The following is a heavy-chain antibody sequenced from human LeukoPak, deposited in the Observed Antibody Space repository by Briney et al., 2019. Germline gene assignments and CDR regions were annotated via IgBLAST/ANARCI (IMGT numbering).Heavy chain of an antibody. CDR3: AKDLYCSGGSCMDY. J-gene: IGHJ4*02. Sequence: GGSLRLSCAASGFTFSDYYMSWIRQAPGKGLEWVSYISSSGSTIYYADSVKGRFTISRDNAKNSLYLQMNSLRAEDTALYYCAKDLYCSGGSCMDYWGQGTLVTVSS. V-gene: IGHV3-11*01. D-gene: IGHD2-15*01. CDR1: GFTFSDYY. CDR2: ISSSGSTI.